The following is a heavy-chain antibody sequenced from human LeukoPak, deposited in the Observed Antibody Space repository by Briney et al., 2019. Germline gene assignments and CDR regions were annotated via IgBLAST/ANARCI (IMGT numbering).Heavy chain of an antibody. CDR3: ARDYRPGGDYGDFLDY. V-gene: IGHV3-21*01. D-gene: IGHD4-17*01. CDR2: ISSSSSYI. Sequence: GGSLRLSCAASGFTFDDYGMSWVRQSPGKGLEWVSSISSSSSYIYYADSVKGRFTISRDNAKNSVYLHMNSLRADDTAVYYCARDYRPGGDYGDFLDYWGQGTLVTVSS. J-gene: IGHJ4*02. CDR1: GFTFDDYG.